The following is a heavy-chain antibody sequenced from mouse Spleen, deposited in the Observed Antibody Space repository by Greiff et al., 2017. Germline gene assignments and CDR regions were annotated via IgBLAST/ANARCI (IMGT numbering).Heavy chain of an antibody. J-gene: IGHJ4*01. D-gene: IGHD1-1*01. CDR1: GYSFTDYN. Sequence: EVQLQQSGPELVKPGASVKISCKASGYSFTDYNMNWVKQSNGKSLEWIGVINPNYGTTSYNQKFKGKATLTVDQSSSTAYMQLNSLTSEDSAVYYCCSYYGSNYYAMDYWGQGTSVTVSS. CDR3: CSYYGSNYYAMDY. V-gene: IGHV1-39*01. CDR2: INPNYGTT.